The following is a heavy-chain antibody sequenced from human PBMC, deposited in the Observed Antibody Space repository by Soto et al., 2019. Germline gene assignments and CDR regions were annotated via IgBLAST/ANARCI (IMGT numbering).Heavy chain of an antibody. CDR3: ARSPGGYYID. CDR2: INPDGSRT. CDR1: GFSFSTYW. D-gene: IGHD3-9*01. V-gene: IGHV3-74*01. Sequence: GGSLRLSCADSGFSFSTYWMHWVRQGPGKGLVWVSRINPDGSRTDCADSVRGRFTISRDNAKNTLYLQMNSLRAEDTAVYYCARSPGGYYIDWGQGTMVTVSS. J-gene: IGHJ3*01.